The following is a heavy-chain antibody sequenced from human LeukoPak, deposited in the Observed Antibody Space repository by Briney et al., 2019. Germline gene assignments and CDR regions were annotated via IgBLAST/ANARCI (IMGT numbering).Heavy chain of an antibody. CDR2: ISSSSSYI. D-gene: IGHD3-22*01. CDR3: ARDYAPFYHYDSSGYYYLDY. V-gene: IGHV3-21*01. J-gene: IGHJ4*02. Sequence: PGGSLRLSCAASGFTFSSYSMNWVRQAPGKGLEWVSSISSSSSYIYYADSVKGRFTISRDNAKNSLYLQMNSLRAEDTAVYYCARDYAPFYHYDSSGYYYLDYWGQGTLVTVSS. CDR1: GFTFSSYS.